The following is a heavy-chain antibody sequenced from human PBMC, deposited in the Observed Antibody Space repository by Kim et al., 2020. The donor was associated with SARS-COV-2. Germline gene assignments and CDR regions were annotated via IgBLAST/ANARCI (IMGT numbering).Heavy chain of an antibody. CDR2: IAPSGAT. J-gene: IGHJ4*02. CDR1: GFTFNSHD. CDR3: ARGHVAD. Sequence: GGSLRLSCAASGFTFNSHDMSWFRQAPEKGLEWISYIAPSGATFYADSVKGRFTISGDTSKNTVSLQMNSLRAEDTAVYYCARGHVADWGQVTLVTVSS. D-gene: IGHD5-12*01. V-gene: IGHV3-23*01.